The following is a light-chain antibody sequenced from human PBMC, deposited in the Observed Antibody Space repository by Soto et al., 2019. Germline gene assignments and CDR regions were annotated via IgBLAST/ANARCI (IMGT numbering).Light chain of an antibody. CDR1: QSVSRSY. CDR3: QQYGSSPPLP. V-gene: IGKV3-20*01. Sequence: EIVLTQSPGTLSLSPGERATLSCRASQSVSRSYLAWYQQKPGQAPRLLIYGASSRATGIPDRFSGSGSGTDFTLTNSKLEPQDFALYYCQQYGSSPPLPFGGGTKVEIK. CDR2: GAS. J-gene: IGKJ4*01.